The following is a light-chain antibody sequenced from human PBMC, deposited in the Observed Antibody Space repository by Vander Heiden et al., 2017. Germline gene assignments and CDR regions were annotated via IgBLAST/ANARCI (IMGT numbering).Light chain of an antibody. CDR1: QGSGND. V-gene: IGKV1-6*01. CDR3: LQDYNLPRA. CDR2: GAS. Sequence: AIQMTQSPSSLSASVRARVTITFRARQGSGNDLGWYQQKPGKAPKLLIFGASSLQSGVPARFSGSGSGTDFTLSISRLEPEDFAIYYCLQDYNLPRAFGQGTKVEIK. J-gene: IGKJ1*01.